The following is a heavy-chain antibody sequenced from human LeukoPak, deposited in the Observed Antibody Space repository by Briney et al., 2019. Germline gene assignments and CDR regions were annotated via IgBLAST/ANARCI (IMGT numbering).Heavy chain of an antibody. D-gene: IGHD6-19*01. J-gene: IGHJ5*02. Sequence: ASVKVSCKASGYTLTSYDINWVRQATGQGLEWMGWMNPNSGNTGYAQKFQGRVTITRNTSISTAYMELSSLRSEDTAVYYCARDLIPSQGAVAGTTFDPWGQGTLVTVSS. CDR1: GYTLTSYD. V-gene: IGHV1-8*03. CDR2: MNPNSGNT. CDR3: ARDLIPSQGAVAGTTFDP.